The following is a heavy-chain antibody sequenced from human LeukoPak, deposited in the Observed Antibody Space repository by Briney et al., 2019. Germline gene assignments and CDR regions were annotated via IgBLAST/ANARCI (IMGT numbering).Heavy chain of an antibody. D-gene: IGHD5-18*01. Sequence: GGSLRLSCAASGFXFSSYNMNWVRQDPGKGLEWVSSISSNSNYINYADSVKGRFTISRDNAKNSLYLQMNSLRAEDTAVYYCARETAMDANYYYYGMDVWGQGTTVTVTS. V-gene: IGHV3-21*01. CDR1: GFXFSSYN. J-gene: IGHJ6*02. CDR3: ARETAMDANYYYYGMDV. CDR2: ISSNSNYI.